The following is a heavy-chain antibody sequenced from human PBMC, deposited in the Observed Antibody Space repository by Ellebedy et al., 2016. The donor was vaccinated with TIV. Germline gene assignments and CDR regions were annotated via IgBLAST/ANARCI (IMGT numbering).Heavy chain of an antibody. CDR1: GFTFRSYW. Sequence: GESLKISCAASGFTFRSYWMGWVRQAPGKGLEWVANIYQDGSQKYYVDSVQGRFTISRDNAKNSLYLQMNSLKVEDTAVYYCARRGSYGDYAVQINYWFDSWGQGTLVTVYS. J-gene: IGHJ5*01. CDR2: IYQDGSQK. V-gene: IGHV3-7*01. CDR3: ARRGSYGDYAVQINYWFDS. D-gene: IGHD4-17*01.